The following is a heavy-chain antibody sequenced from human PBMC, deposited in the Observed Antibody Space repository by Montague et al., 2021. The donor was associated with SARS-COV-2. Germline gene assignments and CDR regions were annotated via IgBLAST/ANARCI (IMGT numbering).Heavy chain of an antibody. Sequence: SETLSLTCTVSGGSISGYYWSWFRQSAGKGLEWIGRIYNSGSTSYNPSXXSRVTMSVDTSKNQFSLKLSSVTAADTAVYYCVRDQGRSNWNYPDYWGQGILVTVSS. CDR3: VRDQGRSNWNYPDY. CDR1: GGSISGYY. J-gene: IGHJ4*02. D-gene: IGHD1-20*01. V-gene: IGHV4-4*07. CDR2: IYNSGST.